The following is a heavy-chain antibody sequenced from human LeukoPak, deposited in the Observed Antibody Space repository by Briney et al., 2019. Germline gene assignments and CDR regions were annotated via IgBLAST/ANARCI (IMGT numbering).Heavy chain of an antibody. Sequence: GGSLRLSCAASGFTFSSYWMSWVRQAPVKGLEWVANIKQDGSEKYYVDSVKGRFTISRDNAKNSLYLQMNSLRAEDTAVYYCARDRSYDFWSGYIFDYWGQGTLVTVSS. J-gene: IGHJ4*02. CDR3: ARDRSYDFWSGYIFDY. D-gene: IGHD3-3*01. CDR1: GFTFSSYW. CDR2: IKQDGSEK. V-gene: IGHV3-7*01.